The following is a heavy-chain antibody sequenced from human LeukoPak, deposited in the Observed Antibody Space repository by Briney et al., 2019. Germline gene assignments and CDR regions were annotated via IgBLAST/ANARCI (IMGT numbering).Heavy chain of an antibody. CDR3: ASRDVDIVATTTKFDY. V-gene: IGHV4-34*01. D-gene: IGHD5-12*01. Sequence: PSETLSLTCAVYGGSFSGYYWSWIRQPPGKGLEWIGGINHSGSTNYNPSLKSRVTISVDTSKNQFSLKLSSVTAADTAVYYCASRDVDIVATTTKFDYWGQGTLVTVSS. CDR2: INHSGST. CDR1: GGSFSGYY. J-gene: IGHJ4*02.